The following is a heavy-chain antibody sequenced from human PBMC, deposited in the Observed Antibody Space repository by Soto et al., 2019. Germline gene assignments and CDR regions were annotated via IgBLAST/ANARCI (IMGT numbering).Heavy chain of an antibody. CDR3: ARDHGGTTLYYHGMDV. CDR2: ISYDGSNK. V-gene: IGHV3-30-3*01. CDR1: GFTFSSYA. Sequence: QVQLVESGGGVVQPGRSLRLSCAASGFTFSSYAMHWVRQAPGQGLEWVALISYDGSNKYSADSVKGRFTISRDNSKNTLYLQMNSLRPEDTAVYHCARDHGGTTLYYHGMDVWGQGTTVTVSS. J-gene: IGHJ6*02. D-gene: IGHD1-7*01.